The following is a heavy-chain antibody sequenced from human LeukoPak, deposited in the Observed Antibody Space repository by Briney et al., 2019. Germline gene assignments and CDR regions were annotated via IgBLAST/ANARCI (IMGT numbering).Heavy chain of an antibody. CDR2: TYYRSKWYS. V-gene: IGHV6-1*01. CDR1: RDRVSSNSAA. J-gene: IGHJ5*02. Sequence: SQTLSLTCVISRDRVSSNSAAWNWIRRSPSRGLEWLGRTYYRSKWYSDYAVSVKSRISINPDTSKNQFSLQLNSVTPEDTAVCYCAREKLSVAGINNWFGPWGQGTLVTVSS. D-gene: IGHD6-19*01. CDR3: AREKLSVAGINNWFGP.